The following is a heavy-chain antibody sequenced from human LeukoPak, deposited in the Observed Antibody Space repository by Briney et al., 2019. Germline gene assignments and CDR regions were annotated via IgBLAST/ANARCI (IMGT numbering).Heavy chain of an antibody. CDR2: IYYSGST. Sequence: SETLSLTCTVSGGSISSSSYYWSWIRQPPGKGLEWIGYIYYSGSTNYNPSLKSRVTISVDTSKNQFSLKLSSVTAADTAVYYCARTYSGSYWDYYYYYMDVWGKGTTVTISS. J-gene: IGHJ6*03. CDR1: GGSISSSSYY. V-gene: IGHV4-61*01. D-gene: IGHD1-26*01. CDR3: ARTYSGSYWDYYYYYMDV.